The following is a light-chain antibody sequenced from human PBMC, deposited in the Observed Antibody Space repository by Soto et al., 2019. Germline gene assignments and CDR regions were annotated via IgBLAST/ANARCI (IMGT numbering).Light chain of an antibody. V-gene: IGKV3-11*01. CDR2: DAS. Sequence: EIVLTQSPAPLSLSPGERATFSCKASQSVGTSLAWFQQKPGQAPRLLIYDASVRATGVPARFSGSGSGTVFTFTIGRLQPEDIAMYYCQQSSNWPPWTFVGGTRVDI. J-gene: IGKJ4*02. CDR1: QSVGTS. CDR3: QQSSNWPPWT.